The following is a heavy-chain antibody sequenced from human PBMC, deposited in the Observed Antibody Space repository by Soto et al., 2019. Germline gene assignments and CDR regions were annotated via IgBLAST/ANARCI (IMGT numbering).Heavy chain of an antibody. D-gene: IGHD3-10*01. CDR2: FRSSGDDGTT. J-gene: IGHJ4*02. V-gene: IGHV3-23*01. CDR1: GFTFSSYS. Sequence: GGSLRLSCAASGFTFSSYSMSWVRQAPGKGLEWVSGFRSSGDDGTTYCADSVKGRFTISRDNSKNTLFLQMDNLRAEDTAIYYCAKKVNSGPGSQYFDYWGQGTLVTVSS. CDR3: AKKVNSGPGSQYFDY.